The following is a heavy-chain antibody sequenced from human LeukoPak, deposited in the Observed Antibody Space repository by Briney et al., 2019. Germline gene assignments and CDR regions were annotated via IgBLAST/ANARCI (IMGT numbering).Heavy chain of an antibody. Sequence: SETLSLTCTVSGCSISSNYWSWIRQPAGKGLEWIGRIYTSGSTNYNPSLKSRVTMSVDTSKNQFSLKLSSVTAADTAVYYCARQVVVAANIYYFDYWGQGTLVTVSS. D-gene: IGHD2-15*01. V-gene: IGHV4-4*07. J-gene: IGHJ4*02. CDR2: IYTSGST. CDR3: ARQVVVAANIYYFDY. CDR1: GCSISSNY.